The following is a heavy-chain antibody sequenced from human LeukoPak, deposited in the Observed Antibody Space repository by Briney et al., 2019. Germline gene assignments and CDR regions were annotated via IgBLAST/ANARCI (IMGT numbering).Heavy chain of an antibody. Sequence: GGSLRLSCTASGFTFGDYAMSWVRQAPGKGLEWVGFIRSKAYGGTTEYAASVKGRFTISSDDSKSIAYLQMNSLKTEDTAVYYCTSARYGIYFDYWGQGTLVTVSS. V-gene: IGHV3-49*04. CDR1: GFTFGDYA. CDR3: TSARYGIYFDY. J-gene: IGHJ4*02. CDR2: IRSKAYGGTT. D-gene: IGHD3-9*01.